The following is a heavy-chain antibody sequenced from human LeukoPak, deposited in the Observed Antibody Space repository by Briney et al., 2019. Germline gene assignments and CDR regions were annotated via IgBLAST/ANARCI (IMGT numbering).Heavy chain of an antibody. CDR3: ASSLRIAAAGPLDY. CDR1: GGSISSSSYY. D-gene: IGHD6-13*01. J-gene: IGHJ4*02. Sequence: PSETLSLTCTVSGGSISSSSYYWGWIRQPPGKELEWIGSIYYSGSTYYNPSLKSRVTISVDTSKNQFSLKLSSVTAADTAVYYCASSLRIAAAGPLDYWGQGTLVTVSS. V-gene: IGHV4-39*07. CDR2: IYYSGST.